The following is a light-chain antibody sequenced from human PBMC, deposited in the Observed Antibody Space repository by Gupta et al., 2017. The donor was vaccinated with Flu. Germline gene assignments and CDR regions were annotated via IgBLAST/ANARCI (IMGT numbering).Light chain of an antibody. CDR3: MQPLQFPFT. Sequence: DIVMTQSPLSLPVTPGEPASISCRSSQSLLHSNGYNYLDWYLQKPGQSPQLLIYLGSNRASGVPDRFSGSGSGTDFTLKISRVEAEDVGVYYCMQPLQFPFTFGQGTKLEIK. CDR1: QSLLHSNGYNY. J-gene: IGKJ2*01. CDR2: LGS. V-gene: IGKV2-28*01.